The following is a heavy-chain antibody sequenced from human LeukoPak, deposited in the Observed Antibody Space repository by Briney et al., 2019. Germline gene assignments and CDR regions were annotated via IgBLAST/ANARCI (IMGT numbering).Heavy chain of an antibody. CDR3: TREAAWSGYSADFDY. CDR2: IRSKAYGGTT. Sequence: TGGSLRLSCTASGFTSGDYAMTWVRQAPGKGLEWVGFIRSKAYGGTTEYAASVKGRFTISRDDSKSIAYLQMNSLKTEDTAVYYCTREAAWSGYSADFDYWGQGTLVTVSS. D-gene: IGHD3-3*01. V-gene: IGHV3-49*04. J-gene: IGHJ4*02. CDR1: GFTSGDYA.